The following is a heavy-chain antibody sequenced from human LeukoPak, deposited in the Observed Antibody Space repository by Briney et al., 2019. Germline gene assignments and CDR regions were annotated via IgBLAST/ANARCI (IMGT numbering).Heavy chain of an antibody. D-gene: IGHD4/OR15-4a*01. CDR1: GFTFDDYG. CDR3: AKVSLNMVNDAFDI. Sequence: GGSLRLSCAASGFTFDDYGMSWVRQAPGKGLEWVSGINWNGGSTSYADSVKGRFTISRDNSKNTLYLQMNGLRAEDTAMYYCAKVSLNMVNDAFDIWGQGTMVSVSS. J-gene: IGHJ3*02. V-gene: IGHV3-20*04. CDR2: INWNGGST.